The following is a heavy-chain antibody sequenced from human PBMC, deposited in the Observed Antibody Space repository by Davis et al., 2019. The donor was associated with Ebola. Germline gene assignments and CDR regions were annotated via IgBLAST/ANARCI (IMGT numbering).Heavy chain of an antibody. J-gene: IGHJ4*02. CDR2: ISWNSGSM. V-gene: IGHV3-9*01. CDR1: GFTFGLSA. D-gene: IGHD1-7*01. Sequence: SLKISCAASGFTFGLSAMHWVRQTPGKGLEWVSVISWNSGSMAYGDSVKGRFTISRDNAKSTLYLQMNSLTAEDTAVYYCVRTTYGAPEYWGQGTLVTVSS. CDR3: VRTTYGAPEY.